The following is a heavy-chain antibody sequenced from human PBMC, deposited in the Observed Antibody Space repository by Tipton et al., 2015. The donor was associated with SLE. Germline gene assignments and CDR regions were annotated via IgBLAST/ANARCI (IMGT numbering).Heavy chain of an antibody. CDR3: AKDRDSSGFFFPWHGFDP. J-gene: IGHJ5*02. V-gene: IGHV3-23*01. D-gene: IGHD3-22*01. CDR1: GITLSSHA. Sequence: SLRLSCAASGITLSSHALSWVRQAPGKGLEWVSGISGSGGSTYYADSVKGRFTISRDNSKDTVYLQMNSLRAEDTAVYYCAKDRDSSGFFFPWHGFDPWGRNPGHRLL. CDR2: ISGSGGST.